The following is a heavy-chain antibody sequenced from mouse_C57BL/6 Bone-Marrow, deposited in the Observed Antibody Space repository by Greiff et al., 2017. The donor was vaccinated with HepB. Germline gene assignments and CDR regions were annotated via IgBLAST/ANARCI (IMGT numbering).Heavy chain of an antibody. CDR2: IYPGGGYT. J-gene: IGHJ4*01. Sequence: QVQLQQSGAELVRPGTSVKMSCKASGYTFTNYWIGWAKQRPGHGLEWIGDIYPGGGYTNYNEKFKGKATLTADKSSSTAYMQFSSLTSEDSAIYYCASYRYYAMDYWGQGTSVTVSS. V-gene: IGHV1-63*01. CDR1: GYTFTNYW. CDR3: ASYRYYAMDY.